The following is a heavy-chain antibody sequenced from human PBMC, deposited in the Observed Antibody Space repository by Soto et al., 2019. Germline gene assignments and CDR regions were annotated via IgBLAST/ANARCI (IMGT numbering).Heavy chain of an antibody. CDR1: GFTFSSYA. CDR2: ISGGGGNT. J-gene: IGHJ5*02. Sequence: EVQLLESGGGLVQPGGSLRLSCAASGFTFSSYAMSWVRQTPGKGLEWVSGISGGGGNTYYADSVTGRFTISRDNSRNTLYLQMNCLRAADTAIYYCAKHRGAGGRFSGIAVAGIPSWGQGTLVTVSS. D-gene: IGHD6-19*01. V-gene: IGHV3-23*01. CDR3: AKHRGAGGRFSGIAVAGIPS.